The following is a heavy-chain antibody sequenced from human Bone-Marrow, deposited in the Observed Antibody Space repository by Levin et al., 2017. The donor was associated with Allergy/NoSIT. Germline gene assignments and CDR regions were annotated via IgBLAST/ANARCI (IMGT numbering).Heavy chain of an antibody. CDR2: ISWDGGST. V-gene: IGHV3-43*01. CDR1: GFTFDDYT. Sequence: GGSLRLSCAASGFTFDDYTMHWVRQAPGKGLEWVSLISWDGGSTYYADSVKGRFTISRDNSKNSLYLQMNSLRTEDTALYYCAKGLGMVRGVIGFDYWGQGTLVTVSS. J-gene: IGHJ4*02. CDR3: AKGLGMVRGVIGFDY. D-gene: IGHD3-10*01.